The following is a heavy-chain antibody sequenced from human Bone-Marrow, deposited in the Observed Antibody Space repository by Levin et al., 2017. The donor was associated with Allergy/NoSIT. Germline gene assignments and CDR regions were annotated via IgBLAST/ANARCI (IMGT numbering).Heavy chain of an antibody. V-gene: IGHV3-23*01. CDR1: FFPFLPSA. Sequence: GGSLRLSCSSSFFPFLPSALLFFLPAPVKGLEWLSGISGSGAGTFYADSVKGRFNISKDNSKNMVYLQLNSLRVEDTAVYYCAKVGSGWFRNKLDSWGQGTLVTVSS. CDR2: ISGSGAGT. J-gene: IGHJ4*02. CDR3: AKVGSGWFRNKLDS. D-gene: IGHD6-19*01.